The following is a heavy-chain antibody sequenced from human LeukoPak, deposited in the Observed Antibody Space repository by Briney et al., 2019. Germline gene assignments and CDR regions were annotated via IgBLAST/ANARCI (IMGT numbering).Heavy chain of an antibody. CDR2: ISYSGST. Sequence: SETLSLTCTLSGGSISSYSWSWIRQPPGKGLEWIGYISYSGSTNYNPSLKSRVTISVDTSKNQFSLKLSSVTAADTAVYYCVSLGTTLMVSDHWGQGTLVTVSS. D-gene: IGHD1/OR15-1a*01. CDR3: VSLGTTLMVSDH. CDR1: GGSISSYS. V-gene: IGHV4-59*01. J-gene: IGHJ4*02.